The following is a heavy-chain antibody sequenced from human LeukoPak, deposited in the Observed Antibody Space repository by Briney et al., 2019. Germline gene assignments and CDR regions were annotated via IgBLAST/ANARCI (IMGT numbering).Heavy chain of an antibody. D-gene: IGHD5-18*01. J-gene: IGHJ4*02. Sequence: PGGSLRLSCTASGFTFGDYAVNWFRQAPGKGLEWVAFIRSATYGGTTEYAASVQGRFGISRDDFKSIAYLQMNSLKTEDTAVYFCTRGQYTSGYFDFWGQGTLVTVSS. CDR1: GFTFGDYA. CDR2: IRSATYGGTT. CDR3: TRGQYTSGYFDF. V-gene: IGHV3-49*03.